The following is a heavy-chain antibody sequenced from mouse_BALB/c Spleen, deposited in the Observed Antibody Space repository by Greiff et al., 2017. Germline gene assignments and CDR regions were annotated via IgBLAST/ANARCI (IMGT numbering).Heavy chain of an antibody. J-gene: IGHJ4*01. CDR2: ISSGGSYT. Sequence: DVMLVESGGGLVKPGGSLKLSCAASGFTFSSYAMSWVRQTPEKRLEWVATISSGGSYTYYPDSVKGRFTISRDNAKNTLYLQMSSLRSEDTAMYYCARQDRDYWGQGTSVTVSS. CDR3: ARQDRDY. CDR1: GFTFSSYA. V-gene: IGHV5-9-3*01.